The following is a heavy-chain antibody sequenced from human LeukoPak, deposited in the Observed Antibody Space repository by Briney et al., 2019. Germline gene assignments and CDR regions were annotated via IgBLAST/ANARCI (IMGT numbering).Heavy chain of an antibody. CDR3: ARPPYSGGWYLMF. Sequence: PGGSLRLSCAASGFTFSNYWMSWVSQPPGKGLEWVANVRQDGSETYYLDSVKGRFTISRDNTKNSLYLQMNSLRAEDTAVYYCARPPYSGGWYLMFWGQGTLVTVSS. CDR1: GFTFSNYW. V-gene: IGHV3-7*01. CDR2: VRQDGSET. J-gene: IGHJ4*02. D-gene: IGHD6-19*01.